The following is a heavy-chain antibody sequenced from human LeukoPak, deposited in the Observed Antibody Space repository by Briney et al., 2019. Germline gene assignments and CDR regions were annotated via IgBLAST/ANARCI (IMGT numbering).Heavy chain of an antibody. CDR2: IIPILGIA. J-gene: IGHJ3*02. D-gene: IGHD2-15*01. Sequence: SVKVSCKASGGTFSSYAISWVRQAPGQGLEWMGRIIPILGIANYTQKFQGRVTITADKSTSTAYMELSSLRSEDTAVYYCARDCSGGSCYGANRFDAFDIWGQGTMVTVSS. V-gene: IGHV1-69*04. CDR3: ARDCSGGSCYGANRFDAFDI. CDR1: GGTFSSYA.